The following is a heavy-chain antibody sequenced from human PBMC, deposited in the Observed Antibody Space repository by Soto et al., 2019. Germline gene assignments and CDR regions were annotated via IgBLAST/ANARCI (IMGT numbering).Heavy chain of an antibody. CDR1: GFTFSSYA. V-gene: IGHV3-23*01. D-gene: IGHD1-26*01. CDR3: AKAREEHYYYYYGMDV. J-gene: IGHJ6*02. Sequence: GSLRLSCAASGFTFSSYAMSWVRQAPGKGLEWVSAISGSGGSTYYADSVKGRFTISRDNSKNTLYLQMNSLRAEDTAVYYCAKAREEHYYYYYGMDVWGQGTTVTVSS. CDR2: ISGSGGST.